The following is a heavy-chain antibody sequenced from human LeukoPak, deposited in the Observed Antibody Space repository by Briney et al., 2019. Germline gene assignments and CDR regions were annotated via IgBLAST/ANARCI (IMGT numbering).Heavy chain of an antibody. CDR2: IYPSGST. J-gene: IGHJ4*02. CDR3: AREWELLAYFDY. CDR1: GGSISSGNYY. Sequence: SQTLPLTCTVSGGSISSGNYYWNWIRQPAGKGLEWIGRIYPSGSTNYNPSLKSRVTISVDTSKNQFSLKLSSVTAADTAVYYCAREWELLAYFDYWGQGTLVTVSS. V-gene: IGHV4-61*02. D-gene: IGHD1-26*01.